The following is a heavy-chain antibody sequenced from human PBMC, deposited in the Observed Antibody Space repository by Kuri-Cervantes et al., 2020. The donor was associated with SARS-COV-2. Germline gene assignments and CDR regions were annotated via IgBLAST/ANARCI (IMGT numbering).Heavy chain of an antibody. CDR1: GGSISGSSYY. Sequence: ESLKISCTVSGGSISGSSYYWGWIRQPPGKGLEWIGSIDYSGSTSYNPSLRSRVTISVDTSKNQFSLKLTSVTAADTAVYYCARHGYGDYGLHCFDPWGQGTLVTVSS. J-gene: IGHJ5*02. CDR3: ARHGYGDYGLHCFDP. D-gene: IGHD4-17*01. V-gene: IGHV4-39*01. CDR2: IDYSGST.